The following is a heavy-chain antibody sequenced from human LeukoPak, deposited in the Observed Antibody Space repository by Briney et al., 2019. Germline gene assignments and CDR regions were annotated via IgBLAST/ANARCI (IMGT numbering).Heavy chain of an antibody. Sequence: ASVKVSCKASGYTFTSYAMHWVRQAPGQRLESMGWINAGNGYTKYSQKFQGRVTITRDTSASTAYMELSSLRSEDTAVYYCARNPPYYYYGMDVWGQGTTVTVSS. V-gene: IGHV1-3*01. CDR2: INAGNGYT. D-gene: IGHD1-14*01. CDR1: GYTFTSYA. CDR3: ARNPPYYYYGMDV. J-gene: IGHJ6*02.